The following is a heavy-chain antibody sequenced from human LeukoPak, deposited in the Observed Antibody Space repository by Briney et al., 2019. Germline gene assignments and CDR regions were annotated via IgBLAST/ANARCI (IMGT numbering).Heavy chain of an antibody. D-gene: IGHD3-10*01. V-gene: IGHV3-11*04. CDR2: ISSSGSTI. Sequence: GGSLRLSCVASGFTFSDYYMSWIRQAPGKGLEWVSYISSSGSTIYYADSVKGRFTISRDNAKNSLYLQMNSLRAEDTAVYYCARARFSGSAPHYYYYGMDVWGQGTTVTVSS. CDR1: GFTFSDYY. CDR3: ARARFSGSAPHYYYYGMDV. J-gene: IGHJ6*02.